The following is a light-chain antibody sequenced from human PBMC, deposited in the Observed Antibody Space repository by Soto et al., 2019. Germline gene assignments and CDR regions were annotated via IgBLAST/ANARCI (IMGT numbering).Light chain of an antibody. Sequence: DIVLTQSPGTLYLSPGERATLSWRASQSASSYLAWYQQKPGQAPRLLIYDASNRATGIPARFSGSGSGTDFTLTISSLEPEDFAVYYCQQRSNWPPEITFGQGTRLEI. CDR1: QSASSY. J-gene: IGKJ5*01. CDR2: DAS. V-gene: IGKV3-11*01. CDR3: QQRSNWPPEIT.